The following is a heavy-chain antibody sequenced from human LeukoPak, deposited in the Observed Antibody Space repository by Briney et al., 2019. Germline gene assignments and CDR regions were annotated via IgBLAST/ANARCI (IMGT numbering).Heavy chain of an antibody. CDR3: ARDHNWNWFDP. CDR1: GGSISSGDYY. Sequence: SETLSLTWTVSGGSISSGDYYWSWIRQPPGKGLEWIGYIYYSGSTYYNPSLKSRVTISVDTSKNQFSLKLSSVTAADTAVYYCARDHNWNWFDPWGQGTLVTVSS. J-gene: IGHJ5*02. V-gene: IGHV4-30-4*08. D-gene: IGHD1-20*01. CDR2: IYYSGST.